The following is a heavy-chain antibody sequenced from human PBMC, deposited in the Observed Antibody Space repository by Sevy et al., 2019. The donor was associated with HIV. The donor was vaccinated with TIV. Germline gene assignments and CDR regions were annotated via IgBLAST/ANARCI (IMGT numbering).Heavy chain of an antibody. J-gene: IGHJ4*02. Sequence: SETLSLTCTVSAASITSLYWNWIRQPPGKGLEWIANIYYNGHINYNPSLKSRVTLSLDTSKNQFSLRLSSVTAADTAMYYCAGENAWGRGYSWGQGTLVTVS. CDR1: AASITSLY. D-gene: IGHD1-26*01. V-gene: IGHV4-59*08. CDR3: AGENAWGRGYS. CDR2: IYYNGHI.